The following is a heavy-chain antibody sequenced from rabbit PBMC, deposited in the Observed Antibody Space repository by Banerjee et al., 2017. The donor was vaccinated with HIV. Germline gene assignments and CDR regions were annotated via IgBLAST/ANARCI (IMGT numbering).Heavy chain of an antibody. J-gene: IGHJ4*01. D-gene: IGHD6-1*01. V-gene: IGHV1S40*01. CDR2: INSNTGNT. CDR3: ARVPPGYGGYGYFNL. Sequence: QSLEESGGDLVKPGASLTLTCTASGFSFNNNYVMCWVRQAPGKGLEWIACINSNTGNTVYATWAKGRFTISKTSWTTVTLQMTSLTAADTATYFCARVPPGYGGYGYFNLWGQGTLVT. CDR1: GFSFNNNYV.